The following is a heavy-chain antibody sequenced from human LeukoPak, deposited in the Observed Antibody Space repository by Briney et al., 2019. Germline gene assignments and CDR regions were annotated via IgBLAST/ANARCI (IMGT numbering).Heavy chain of an antibody. D-gene: IGHD3-22*01. Sequence: GGSLRLSCAASGFTVSSTYMSWVRQAPGKGLEWVSLIYSGGSTFYADSVKGRFTISRDNSKNTLYLQMNSLRAEDTAVYYCALEYDSSGYFRYWGQGTTVTVSS. CDR3: ALEYDSSGYFRY. CDR1: GFTVSSTY. J-gene: IGHJ4*01. V-gene: IGHV3-66*01. CDR2: IYSGGST.